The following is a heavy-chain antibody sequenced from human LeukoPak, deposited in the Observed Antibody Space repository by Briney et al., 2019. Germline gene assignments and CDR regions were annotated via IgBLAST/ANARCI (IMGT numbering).Heavy chain of an antibody. D-gene: IGHD2-15*01. J-gene: IGHJ3*02. Sequence: ASVKVSCKASGYTFNNNGISGVRQARGQGLEWMGWISDKNSNTNYARKVEGRVTMTAETSKKTAYMEMRRQRDGDTAVYYCAREYRYCSDGSFTEPRDGFDIWGQGTIVTVSS. CDR2: ISDKNSNT. CDR3: AREYRYCSDGSFTEPRDGFDI. V-gene: IGHV1-18*01. CDR1: GYTFNNNG.